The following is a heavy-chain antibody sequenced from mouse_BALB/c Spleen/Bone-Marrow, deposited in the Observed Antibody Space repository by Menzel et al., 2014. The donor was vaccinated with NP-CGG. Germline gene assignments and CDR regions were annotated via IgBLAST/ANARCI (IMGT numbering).Heavy chain of an antibody. D-gene: IGHD4-1*01. V-gene: IGHV5-17*02. CDR3: TRGGNWEDFDY. CDR1: GFTFSSFG. Sequence: EVNVVDSGGGLVQPGGSRKLSCAASGFTFSSFGMHWVRRAPEKGLEWVAYISSGSSPIFYADTVKGRFTISRDNPKNTLFLQMTSLRSEDTAMYYCTRGGNWEDFDYWGQGTTLTVSS. J-gene: IGHJ2*01. CDR2: ISSGSSPI.